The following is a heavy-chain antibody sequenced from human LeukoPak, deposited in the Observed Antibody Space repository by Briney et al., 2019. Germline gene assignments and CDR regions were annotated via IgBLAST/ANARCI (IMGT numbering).Heavy chain of an antibody. Sequence: GGSLRLSCAASGFTFSSYAMSWVRQAPGKGLEWVSAISGSGGSTYYADSVEGRFTISRDNSKNTLYLQMNSLRAEDTAVYYCAKDPRVVVVVVAGDAFDIRGQGTMVTVSS. D-gene: IGHD2-15*01. CDR3: AKDPRVVVVVVAGDAFDI. CDR1: GFTFSSYA. J-gene: IGHJ3*02. CDR2: ISGSGGST. V-gene: IGHV3-23*01.